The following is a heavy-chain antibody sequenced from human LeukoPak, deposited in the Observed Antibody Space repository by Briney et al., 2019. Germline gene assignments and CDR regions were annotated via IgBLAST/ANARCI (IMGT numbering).Heavy chain of an antibody. CDR2: INPSGGST. CDR3: ARDASSQTKTVAGPYFDY. J-gene: IGHJ4*02. D-gene: IGHD6-19*01. Sequence: GASVKVSCKASGYTFTSYYMHWVRQAPGQGLEWMGIINPSGGSTSYAQKFQGRVTMTRDMSTSTVYMELSSLRSEDTAVYYCARDASSQTKTVAGPYFDYGGQGTLVTVSS. CDR1: GYTFTSYY. V-gene: IGHV1-46*01.